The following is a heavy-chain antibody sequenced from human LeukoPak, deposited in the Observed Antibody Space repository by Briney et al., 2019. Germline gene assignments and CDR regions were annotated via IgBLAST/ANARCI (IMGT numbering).Heavy chain of an antibody. CDR2: IYYSGST. V-gene: IGHV4-59*01. CDR3: ARALEAYGGNSGGIDY. Sequence: AETLSLTCTVSGGSISSYYWSWLRQPPGKGLEWIAYIYYSGSTNYNPSLKSRVTISVDTSKNQFSLKLNSVTAADTAVYYCARALEAYGGNSGGIDYWGQGTLVTVSS. CDR1: GGSISSYY. D-gene: IGHD4-23*01. J-gene: IGHJ4*02.